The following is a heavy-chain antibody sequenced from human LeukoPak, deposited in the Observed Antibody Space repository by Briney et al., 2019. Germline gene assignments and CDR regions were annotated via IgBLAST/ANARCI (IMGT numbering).Heavy chain of an antibody. CDR2: IYSGGST. V-gene: IGHV3-66*02. D-gene: IGHD3-3*01. CDR3: ASRDVRRGYYTSGAFDI. CDR1: GFTVSSNY. Sequence: GGSLRLSCAASGFTVSSNYMSWVRQAPGKGLEWVSVIYSGGSTYYADSVKGRFTISRDNSKNTLYLQMNSLRAEDTAVYYCASRDVRRGYYTSGAFDIWGQGTMVTVSS. J-gene: IGHJ3*02.